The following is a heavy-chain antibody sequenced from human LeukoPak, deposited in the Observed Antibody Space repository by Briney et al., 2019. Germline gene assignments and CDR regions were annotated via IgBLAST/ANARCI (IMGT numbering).Heavy chain of an antibody. CDR2: LDWDGDK. V-gene: IGHV2-70*17. CDR1: GFSLSTSGMF. CDR3: ARMVVGTIDY. D-gene: IGHD2-15*01. Sequence: SGPTLVNPTQTLTLTCTFSGFSLSTSGMFVSWLRQPSGRALEWLARLDWDGDKFYRTSLKPRLTISKDTSKNQVVLTMTNMDPVVTATYYCARMVVGTIDYWGQGILVTVSS. J-gene: IGHJ4*02.